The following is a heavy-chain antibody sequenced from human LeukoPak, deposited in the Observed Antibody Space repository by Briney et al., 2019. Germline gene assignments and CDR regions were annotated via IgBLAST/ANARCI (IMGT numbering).Heavy chain of an antibody. V-gene: IGHV3-30-3*01. J-gene: IGHJ4*02. CDR2: ISYDGSSK. Sequence: PGRSLRLSCAASGFTFSSYAMHWVRQAPGKGLEWVALISYDGSSKYYPDSVKGRFTISRDNSKNTLYLQMNSLRAEDTAVYYCARSGYSGSYFDYWGQGTLVTVSS. CDR3: ARSGYSGSYFDY. D-gene: IGHD1-26*01. CDR1: GFTFSSYA.